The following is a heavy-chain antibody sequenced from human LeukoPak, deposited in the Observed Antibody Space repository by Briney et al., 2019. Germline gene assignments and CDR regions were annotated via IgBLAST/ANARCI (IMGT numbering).Heavy chain of an antibody. Sequence: GGSLTLSCVATEFTSSDYHMIWLRHAPGKGLDWLSYLTDRRGFTNYAYCVRGRFTISRNNAKNSLYLQMNSLRADDTAVYYCARDLAADKRAMDVWGQRTTVTVSS. D-gene: IGHD6-13*01. CDR1: EFTSSDYH. CDR2: LTDRRGFT. V-gene: IGHV3-11*05. J-gene: IGHJ6*02. CDR3: ARDLAADKRAMDV.